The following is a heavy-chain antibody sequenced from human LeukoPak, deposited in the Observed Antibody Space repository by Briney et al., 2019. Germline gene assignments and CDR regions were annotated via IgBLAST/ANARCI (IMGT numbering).Heavy chain of an antibody. Sequence: VASVKVSCKASGYIFTDYAIHWLRQAPGQRPEWMGWMNAGNGNTKYSQKFQGRITLIRDTSAATAYMELSSLRHDDLAVYYCARGRGTSGSSRDFYYYYYMDVWGKGTTVTVSS. V-gene: IGHV1-3*01. D-gene: IGHD6-13*01. CDR1: GYIFTDYA. CDR3: ARGRGTSGSSRDFYYYYYMDV. J-gene: IGHJ6*03. CDR2: MNAGNGNT.